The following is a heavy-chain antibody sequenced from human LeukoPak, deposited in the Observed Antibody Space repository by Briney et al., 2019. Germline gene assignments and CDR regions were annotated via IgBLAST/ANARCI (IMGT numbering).Heavy chain of an antibody. Sequence: SETLSLTCTVSGGSISGGSYYWSWIRQPAGKGLEWIGRIYTSGSTNYNPSLKSRVTISVDTSKNQFSLKLSSVTAADTAVYYCARDGWDYGDFRFWGQGTLVTVSS. CDR1: GGSISGGSYY. D-gene: IGHD4-17*01. J-gene: IGHJ4*02. CDR3: ARDGWDYGDFRF. CDR2: IYTSGST. V-gene: IGHV4-61*02.